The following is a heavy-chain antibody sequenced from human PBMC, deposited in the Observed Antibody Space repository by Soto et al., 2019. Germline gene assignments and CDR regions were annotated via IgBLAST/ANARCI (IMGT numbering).Heavy chain of an antibody. V-gene: IGHV4-59*08. CDR2: IYYSGST. CDR1: GGSISSYY. D-gene: IGHD3-10*01. CDR3: ARGLWFGELLGYYYYYYGMDV. Sequence: SETLSLTCTVSGGSISSYYWSWIRQPPGKGLEWIGYIYYSGSTNYNPSLKSRVTISVDTSKNQFSLKLSSVTAADTAVYYCARGLWFGELLGYYYYYYGMDVWGQGTTITVS. J-gene: IGHJ6*02.